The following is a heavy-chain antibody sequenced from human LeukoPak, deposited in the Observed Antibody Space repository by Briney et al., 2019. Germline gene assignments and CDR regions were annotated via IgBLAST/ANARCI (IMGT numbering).Heavy chain of an antibody. Sequence: GESLRISCKGSGYSFTSYWISWVRQMPGRGLEWMGRIDPSDSYTNYSPSFQGHVTISADKSISTAYLQWSSLKASDTAMYYCAIAAAGYYYYGMDVWGKGTTVTVSS. CDR1: GYSFTSYW. D-gene: IGHD6-13*01. CDR2: IDPSDSYT. J-gene: IGHJ6*04. V-gene: IGHV5-10-1*01. CDR3: AIAAAGYYYYGMDV.